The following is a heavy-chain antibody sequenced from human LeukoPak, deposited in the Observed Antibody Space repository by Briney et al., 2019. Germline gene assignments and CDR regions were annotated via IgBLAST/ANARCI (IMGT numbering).Heavy chain of an antibody. J-gene: IGHJ2*01. D-gene: IGHD4-17*01. CDR2: IYTSGST. Sequence: SETLSLTCTVSGGSISSYYWSWIRQPAGKGLELIGRIYTSGSTNYNPSLKSRVTMSVDTSKNQFSLKLSSVTAADTAVYYCARDELGGDYALHWYFDLWGRGTLVTVSS. CDR3: ARDELGGDYALHWYFDL. V-gene: IGHV4-4*07. CDR1: GGSISSYY.